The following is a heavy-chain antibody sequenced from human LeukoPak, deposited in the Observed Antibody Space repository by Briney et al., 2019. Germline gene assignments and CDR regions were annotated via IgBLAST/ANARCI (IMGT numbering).Heavy chain of an antibody. D-gene: IGHD2-15*01. Sequence: PSETLSLTCTVSGGSISSSSYYWGWIRQPPGKGLEWIGSIYYSGSTYYNPSLKSRVTISVDTSKNQFSLKLSSVTAADTAVYYCARHHGGLRQFNWFDPWGQGTLVTVSS. CDR1: GGSISSSSYY. CDR2: IYYSGST. J-gene: IGHJ5*02. CDR3: ARHHGGLRQFNWFDP. V-gene: IGHV4-39*01.